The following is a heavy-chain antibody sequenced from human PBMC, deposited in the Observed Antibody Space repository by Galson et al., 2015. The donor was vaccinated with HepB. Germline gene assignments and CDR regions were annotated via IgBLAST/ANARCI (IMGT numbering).Heavy chain of an antibody. V-gene: IGHV3-74*01. CDR3: TSVVTTIAAMDV. Sequence: SLRLSCAASGFSFSDYWIHWVRQAPGKGLVWVSRVNTEATIRSYADSVKGRFTISRDNAKNTVYLQMNSLRAEDTAIYYCTSVVTTIAAMDVWGQGTTVTVSS. CDR1: GFSFSDYW. J-gene: IGHJ6*02. CDR2: VNTEATIR. D-gene: IGHD2-21*02.